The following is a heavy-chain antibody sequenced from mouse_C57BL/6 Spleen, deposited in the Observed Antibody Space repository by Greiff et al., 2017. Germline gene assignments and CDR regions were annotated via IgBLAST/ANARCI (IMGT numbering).Heavy chain of an antibody. CDR1: GYSITSGYY. J-gene: IGHJ4*01. CDR3: ARVWDCYYEDAMDY. CDR2: ISYDGSN. V-gene: IGHV3-6*01. Sequence: EVKLQQSGPGLVKPSQSLSLTCSVTGYSITSGYYWIWIRQFPGNKLEWMGYISYDGSNNYKPSLKNRISITRDTSKNQFFLKLNSVTTEDTTTDYGARVWDCYYEDAMDYWGQGTSVTVSA. D-gene: IGHD2-3*01.